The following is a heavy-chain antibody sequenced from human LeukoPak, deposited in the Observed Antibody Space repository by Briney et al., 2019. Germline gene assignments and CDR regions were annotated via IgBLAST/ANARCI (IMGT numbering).Heavy chain of an antibody. CDR2: IYTSGST. Sequence: SETLSLTCTVSGGSISSYYWSWIRQPAGKGLEWIGRIYTSGSTNYNPSLKSRVTMSVDTSKNQFSLKLSSVTAADTAVYYCARDISVGQWLVPYYYYGMDVWGQGTTVTVSS. CDR1: GGSISSYY. V-gene: IGHV4-4*07. CDR3: ARDISVGQWLVPYYYYGMDV. J-gene: IGHJ6*02. D-gene: IGHD6-19*01.